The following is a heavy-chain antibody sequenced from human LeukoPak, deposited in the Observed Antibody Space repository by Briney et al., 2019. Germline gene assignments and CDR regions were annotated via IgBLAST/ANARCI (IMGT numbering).Heavy chain of an antibody. CDR3: AKAEGYDILTGLDY. CDR1: GFTFSYYS. D-gene: IGHD3-9*01. V-gene: IGHV3-23*01. J-gene: IGHJ4*02. Sequence: GGSLRLSCAASGFTFSYYSMSWVRQAPGKGLEWVSGIGASGGSTYYADSVKGRFTISRDNSKNTLYLQMNSLRTEDTAVYYCAKAEGYDILTGLDYWGQGTLVTVSS. CDR2: IGASGGST.